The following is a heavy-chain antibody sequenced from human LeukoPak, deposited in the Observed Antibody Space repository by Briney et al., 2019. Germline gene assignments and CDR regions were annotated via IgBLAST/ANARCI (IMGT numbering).Heavy chain of an antibody. CDR3: ARGTTVMRDYFYYYMDV. Sequence: GGSLRLSCAASGFIFSNYAMSWVRQAPGKGLQWVSAFSGSGGSTYYADSVKGRFTISRDNSKNTLYLQMNSLRAEDTALYYCARGTTVMRDYFYYYMDVWGKGTTVTVSS. D-gene: IGHD4-17*01. CDR2: FSGSGGST. CDR1: GFIFSNYA. J-gene: IGHJ6*03. V-gene: IGHV3-23*01.